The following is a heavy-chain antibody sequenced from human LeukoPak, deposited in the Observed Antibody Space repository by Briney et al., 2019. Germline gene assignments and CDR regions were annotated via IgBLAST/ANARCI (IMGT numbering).Heavy chain of an antibody. CDR3: ARSPGYSSSWYEILYYYGMDV. Sequence: PSETLSLTCTVSGGSISSYYWSWIRQPAGKGLEWIGRIYTSGSTNYNPSLKSRVTISVDTSKNQFSLKLSSVTAADTAVYYCARSPGYSSSWYEILYYYGMDVWGQGTTVTVSS. CDR2: IYTSGST. CDR1: GGSISSYY. V-gene: IGHV4-4*07. J-gene: IGHJ6*02. D-gene: IGHD6-13*01.